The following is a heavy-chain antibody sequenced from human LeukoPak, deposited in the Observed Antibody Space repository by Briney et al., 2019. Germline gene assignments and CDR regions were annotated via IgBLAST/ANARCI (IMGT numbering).Heavy chain of an antibody. Sequence: ASVKVSCKASGYTFTGYYMRWVRQAPGQGLEWMGWINPNSGGTNYAQKFQGRVTMTRDTSISTAYMELSRLRSDDTAVYYCARYIRDYYYDSSGYPYGMDVWGQGTTVTVSS. D-gene: IGHD3-22*01. V-gene: IGHV1-2*02. CDR3: ARYIRDYYYDSSGYPYGMDV. CDR2: INPNSGGT. CDR1: GYTFTGYY. J-gene: IGHJ6*02.